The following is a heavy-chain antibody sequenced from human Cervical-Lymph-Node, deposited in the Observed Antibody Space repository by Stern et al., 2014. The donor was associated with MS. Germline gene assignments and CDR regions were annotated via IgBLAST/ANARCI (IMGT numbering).Heavy chain of an antibody. D-gene: IGHD4-23*01. CDR1: GFTFSRSG. V-gene: IGHV3-33*01. Sequence: VQLVQSGGGVVQPGRSLRLSCGASGFTFSRSGMHWVRQAPGKGLEWLASIWDDGSNRYYADSVKGRFTISRDNSKNTLYPQMNSLRAEDTAVYYCAREGGNTAEYFQHWGQGTLVTVSS. J-gene: IGHJ1*01. CDR2: IWDDGSNR. CDR3: AREGGNTAEYFQH.